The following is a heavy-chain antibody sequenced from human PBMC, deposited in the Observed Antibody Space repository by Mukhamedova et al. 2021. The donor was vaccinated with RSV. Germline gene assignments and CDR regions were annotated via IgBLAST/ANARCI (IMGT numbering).Heavy chain of an antibody. CDR2: ST. D-gene: IGHD1-26*01. CDR3: ARIPYSGSYRWWFDP. J-gene: IGHJ5*02. V-gene: IGHV4-30-2*04. Sequence: STYYNPSLKSRVTISVDTSKNQFSLKLSSVTAADTAVYYCARIPYSGSYRWWFDPWGPGTLVTVPS.